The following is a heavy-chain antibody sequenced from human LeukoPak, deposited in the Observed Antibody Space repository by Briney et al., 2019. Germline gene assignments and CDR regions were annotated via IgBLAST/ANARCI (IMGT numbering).Heavy chain of an antibody. V-gene: IGHV4-34*01. Sequence: SETLSLTCAVYGGSFSGYYWTWIRQLPGKGLEWIGEINHSGSTNYNPSLKSRVTISVDASKNQFSLKLSSVTAADTAVYYCARSRYSISWGLDAFDIWGQGTMVTVSS. D-gene: IGHD6-13*01. J-gene: IGHJ3*02. CDR2: INHSGST. CDR1: GGSFSGYY. CDR3: ARSRYSISWGLDAFDI.